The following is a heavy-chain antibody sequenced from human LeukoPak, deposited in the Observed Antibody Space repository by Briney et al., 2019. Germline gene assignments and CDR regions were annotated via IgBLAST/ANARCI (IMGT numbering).Heavy chain of an antibody. J-gene: IGHJ4*02. CDR3: TTDLGGYSYGSDY. D-gene: IGHD5-18*01. CDR2: LKRKTDGATT. Sequence: GGSLRLSCAASGFTFSNARMSWVRQAPGKGLEWVGRLKRKTDGATTDYAAPVKGRFTISRDDSKNTLYLQMNSMKTEDTAIYYCTTDLGGYSYGSDYCGQGNLVTVSS. CDR1: GFTFSNAR. V-gene: IGHV3-15*01.